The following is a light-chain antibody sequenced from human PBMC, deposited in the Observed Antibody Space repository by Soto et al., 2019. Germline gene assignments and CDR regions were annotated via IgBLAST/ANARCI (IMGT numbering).Light chain of an antibody. CDR2: GTS. J-gene: IGKJ1*01. CDR3: QHYGSSSRT. CDR1: QSVASN. Sequence: IVMTQSPASLSVSPGESVTLSCRASQSVASNLAWYQQKPGQAPRLLIFGTSTRATGVPARLSGSGSGTDFTLTINRLEPEDFAGDYCQHYGSSSRTFGQGTKVDIK. V-gene: IGKV3-15*01.